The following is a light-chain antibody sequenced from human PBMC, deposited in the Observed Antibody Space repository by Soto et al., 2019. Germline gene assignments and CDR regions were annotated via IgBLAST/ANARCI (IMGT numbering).Light chain of an antibody. Sequence: DIQMTQSPSSLSASVGDRVTITCRASRSISSYLNWYQQKPGKAPKLLIYGASNLQSGVPSRFSGSGSGTDFTLTISSLQPEDFATYYCQQSHRTLMYTFGQGTRVEIK. CDR2: GAS. CDR3: QQSHRTLMYT. CDR1: RSISSY. J-gene: IGKJ2*01. V-gene: IGKV1-39*01.